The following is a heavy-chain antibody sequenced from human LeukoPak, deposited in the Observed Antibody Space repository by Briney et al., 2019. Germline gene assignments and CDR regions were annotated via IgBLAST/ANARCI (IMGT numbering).Heavy chain of an antibody. CDR3: ARSLVVPAACDY. CDR1: GFTFSSHW. Sequence: PGGSLRLSCVASGFTFSSHWMYWVRQAPGKGLVWVSRINGDGSSTNYADSVKGRFTISRDNAKNTLYMQMSSLRAEDTAVYYCARSLVVPAACDYWGQGTLVTVSS. V-gene: IGHV3-74*01. CDR2: INGDGSST. D-gene: IGHD2-2*01. J-gene: IGHJ4*02.